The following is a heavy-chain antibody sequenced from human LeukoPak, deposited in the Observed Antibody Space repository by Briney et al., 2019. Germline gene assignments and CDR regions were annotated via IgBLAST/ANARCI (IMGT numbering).Heavy chain of an antibody. CDR2: ISAYNGNT. CDR1: GYTFTSYG. D-gene: IGHD2-2*02. J-gene: IGHJ6*03. Sequence: ASVKVSCKASGYTFTSYGISWVRQAPGQGLEWMGWISAYNGNTNYAQKLQGRVTMTTDTSTSTAYMELRSLRSDDTAVYYCARQSCSSTSCYMYDYYYMDVWGKGTTVTISS. CDR3: ARQSCSSTSCYMYDYYYMDV. V-gene: IGHV1-18*01.